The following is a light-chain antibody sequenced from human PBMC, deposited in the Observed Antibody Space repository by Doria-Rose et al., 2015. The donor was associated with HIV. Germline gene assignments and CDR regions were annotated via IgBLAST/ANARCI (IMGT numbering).Light chain of an antibody. CDR3: QQSGGTPSA. J-gene: IGKJ2*01. V-gene: IGKV1-39*01. CDR1: QSISSY. Sequence: MTQSPSSLSASVGDRVTITCRASQSISSYLNWYQQKPGKAPKLLIYAASSLQSGVPSRFSGSGSGTDFTLTISSLKPEEFTAYDCQQSGGTPSACGQEKKLEIK. CDR2: AAS.